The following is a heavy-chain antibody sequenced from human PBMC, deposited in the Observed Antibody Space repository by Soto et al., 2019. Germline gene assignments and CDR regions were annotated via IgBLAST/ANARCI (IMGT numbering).Heavy chain of an antibody. D-gene: IGHD3-3*01. Sequence: QLHLVQSGAVVKKPGASVTVSCSASGYPVTAYYMHWVRQAPGRGLEWMGGINPATGAAKYTQTFQGRVTMARDTSTSTVFMEPSGLTSGDPAVFYWARGGGVGVAGSAAFDMWGQGTLVTVSS. CDR2: INPATGAA. CDR3: ARGGGVGVAGSAAFDM. J-gene: IGHJ3*02. V-gene: IGHV1-2*02. CDR1: GYPVTAYY.